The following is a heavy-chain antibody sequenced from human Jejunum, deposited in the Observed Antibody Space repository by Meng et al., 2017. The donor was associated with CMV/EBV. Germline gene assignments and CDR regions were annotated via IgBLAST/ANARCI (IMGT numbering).Heavy chain of an antibody. V-gene: IGHV1-18*01. CDR1: FTDYG. CDR3: ARDLQYCGSTSCYDDCFDP. CDR2: ISAYNGDT. D-gene: IGHD2-2*01. J-gene: IGHJ5*02. Sequence: FTDYGISWVRQAPGPGLAWMGWISAYNGDTNYARNLRGRVPMTTDTSTTTAYMELRSLRSDDTAVYYCARDLQYCGSTSCYDDCFDPWGQGTLVTVSS.